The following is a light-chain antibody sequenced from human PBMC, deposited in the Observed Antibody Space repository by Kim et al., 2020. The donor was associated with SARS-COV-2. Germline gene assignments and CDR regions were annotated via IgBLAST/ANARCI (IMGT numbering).Light chain of an antibody. CDR1: SDDIGIYTY. CDR2: DVA. CDR3: CSYTTTNSPNWV. J-gene: IGLJ3*02. V-gene: IGLV2-14*03. Sequence: QSALTQPPSVSGSPGQSITISCTGTSDDIGIYTYVSRYQQHPGKVPRLMIYDVANRPSGVSNRFSGSLSGNTASLTISGLQAEDEADYYCCSYTTTNSPNWVFGGGTQLTVL.